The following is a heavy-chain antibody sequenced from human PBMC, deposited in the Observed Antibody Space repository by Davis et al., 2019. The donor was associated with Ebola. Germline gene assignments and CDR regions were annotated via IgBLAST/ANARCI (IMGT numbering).Heavy chain of an antibody. CDR1: GSSIRSGYY. J-gene: IGHJ2*01. CDR2: LFQSVST. CDR3: ARGRRPPNWHFDL. V-gene: IGHV4-38-2*02. Sequence: SETLSLTCTVSGSSIRSGYYWGWIRQPPGKGLEWIGSLFQSVSTYYNPSLESRLNISIDTSKNQLSLELTSVTAADTAVYYCARGRRPPNWHFDLWGRGTLVTVSS.